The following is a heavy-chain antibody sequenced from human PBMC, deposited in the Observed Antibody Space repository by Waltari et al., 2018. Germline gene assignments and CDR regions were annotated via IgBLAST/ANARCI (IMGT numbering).Heavy chain of an antibody. J-gene: IGHJ4*02. CDR2: INHSGRP. D-gene: IGHD6-13*01. CDR1: GGSFSGYY. V-gene: IGHV4-34*01. CDR3: AREQQLADY. Sequence: QVQLQQWGAGLLKPSETLSLTCAVYGGSFSGYYWSWIRQPPGKGLEWIGEINHSGRPNYNPSLKSRVTISVDTSKNQFSLKLSSVTAADTAVYYCAREQQLADYWGQGTLVTVSS.